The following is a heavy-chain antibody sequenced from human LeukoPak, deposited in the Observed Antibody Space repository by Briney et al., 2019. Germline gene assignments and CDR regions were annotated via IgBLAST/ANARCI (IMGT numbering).Heavy chain of an antibody. CDR1: GFTFSSYE. D-gene: IGHD3-10*02. CDR3: AELGITTIGGV. J-gene: IGHJ6*04. CDR2: ISSSGSTI. Sequence: GGSLRLSCAASGFTFSSYEMNWVRQAPGKGLEWVSYISSSGSTIYYADPVKGRFTISRDNAKNSLYLQMNSLRAEDTAVYYCAELGITTIGGVWGKGTTVTISS. V-gene: IGHV3-48*03.